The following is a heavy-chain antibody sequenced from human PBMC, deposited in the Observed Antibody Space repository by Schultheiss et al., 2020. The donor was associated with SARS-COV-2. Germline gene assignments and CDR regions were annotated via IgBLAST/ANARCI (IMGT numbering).Heavy chain of an antibody. CDR2: ISYDGSNK. CDR3: AKDGGEYSYGYGWGGDY. CDR1: GFTFSSYG. V-gene: IGHV3-30*18. D-gene: IGHD5-18*01. Sequence: GESLKISCAASGFTFSSYGMHWVRQAPGKGLEWVAVISYDGSNKYYADSVKGRFTISRDNSKNTLYLQMSSLRAEDTAVYYCAKDGGEYSYGYGWGGDYWGQGTLVTVSS. J-gene: IGHJ4*02.